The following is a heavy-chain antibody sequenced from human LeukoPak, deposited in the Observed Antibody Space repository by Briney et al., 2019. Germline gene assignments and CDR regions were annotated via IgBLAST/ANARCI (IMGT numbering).Heavy chain of an antibody. CDR3: TISWFHDD. D-gene: IGHD6-13*01. J-gene: IGHJ4*02. CDR1: GPTFSSYW. V-gene: IGHV3-7*01. Sequence: PGGSLRLSCAASGPTFSSYWMNWVRQAPGKGLEWVANIKQDGSEKHYVDSVKGRFTISRDNAKNSLYLQMNSLRAEDTAMYYCTISWFHDDWGQGTLVTVSS. CDR2: IKQDGSEK.